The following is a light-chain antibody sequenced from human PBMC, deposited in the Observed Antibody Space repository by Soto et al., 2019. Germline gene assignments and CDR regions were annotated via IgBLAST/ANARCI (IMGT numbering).Light chain of an antibody. CDR3: PQSYRTPLT. CDR1: QSISSW. V-gene: IGKV1-39*01. Sequence: DIQMTQSPSTLSASVGDRVTITCRASQSISSWLAWYQQKPGKAPKLLIYDAPSLQSGVPSRFSGSGSGTDFPLHNSSLPTEDFATYHRPQSYRTPLTFGGGTKVDIK. J-gene: IGKJ4*01. CDR2: DAP.